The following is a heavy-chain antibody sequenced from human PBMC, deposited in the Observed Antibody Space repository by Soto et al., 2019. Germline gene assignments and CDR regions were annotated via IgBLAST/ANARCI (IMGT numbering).Heavy chain of an antibody. Sequence: QVQLVQSGPEVKKPGASVKVSCKASGYTFSSYGVSWVRQAPGQGLEWMGWISGYNGNTNYAQKFQGRVILTTDTSTNTVFMELRSLRSDDTAIYYCARDSDDSNWSSVEYLQYWGQRTLVTVSS. J-gene: IGHJ1*01. V-gene: IGHV1-18*01. CDR3: ARDSDDSNWSSVEYLQY. D-gene: IGHD6-13*01. CDR2: ISGYNGNT. CDR1: GYTFSSYG.